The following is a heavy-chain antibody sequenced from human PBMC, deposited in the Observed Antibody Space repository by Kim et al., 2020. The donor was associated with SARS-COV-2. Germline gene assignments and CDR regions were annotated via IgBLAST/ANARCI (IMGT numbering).Heavy chain of an antibody. Sequence: SQTLSLTCAISGDSVSSNSAAWDWIRQSPSRGLEWLGRTYYRFKWYSDYAVSVKSRININTDTAKNQLTLQLNSVTPEDTAIYYCTRGALRGVAGSWYFYLWGRGTLVTVSS. CDR3: TRGALRGVAGSWYFYL. J-gene: IGHJ2*01. CDR2: TYYRFKWYS. CDR1: GDSVSSNSAA. D-gene: IGHD3-10*01. V-gene: IGHV6-1*01.